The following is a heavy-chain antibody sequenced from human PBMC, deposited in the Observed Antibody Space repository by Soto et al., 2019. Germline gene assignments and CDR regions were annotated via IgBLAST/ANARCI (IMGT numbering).Heavy chain of an antibody. CDR2: ISGSGGST. J-gene: IGHJ4*02. Sequence: EVQLLESGGGLVQPGGSLRLSCAASGFTFSSYAMSWVRQAPGKGLEWVSAISGSGGSTYYADSVKGRFTISRDNSKNPLYLQMNSLRAEDTAVYYCARRATTYYYGSGSYLDYWGQGTLVTVSS. CDR1: GFTFSSYA. V-gene: IGHV3-23*01. D-gene: IGHD3-10*01. CDR3: ARRATTYYYGSGSYLDY.